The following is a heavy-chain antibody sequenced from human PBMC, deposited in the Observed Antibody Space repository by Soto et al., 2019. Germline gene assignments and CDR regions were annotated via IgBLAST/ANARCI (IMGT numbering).Heavy chain of an antibody. J-gene: IGHJ4*02. D-gene: IGHD5-12*01. CDR2: IYHSGST. V-gene: IGHV4-4*02. Sequence: QVQLQESGPGLVKPSGTLSLTCAVSSGSISSSNWWSWVRQPPGKGLEWIGEIYHSGSTNYNPSLKSRVTISVDKSKNQFSLKLSSVTAADTAVYYCARSGVVATISAILSYWGQGTLVTVSS. CDR1: SGSISSSNW. CDR3: ARSGVVATISAILSY.